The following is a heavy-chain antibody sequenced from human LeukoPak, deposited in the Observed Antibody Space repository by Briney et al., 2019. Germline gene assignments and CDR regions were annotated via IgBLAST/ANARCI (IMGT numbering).Heavy chain of an antibody. Sequence: SETLSLTCTVSGGSISTYYWSWIRQPPGKGLEWIGYIYYSGSTNYNPSLKSRVTISVDTSKNQFSLKLSSVTAADTAVYYCTRTDSSSAIDYRGQGTLVAVSS. CDR1: GGSISTYY. D-gene: IGHD6-6*01. CDR2: IYYSGST. V-gene: IGHV4-59*01. J-gene: IGHJ4*02. CDR3: TRTDSSSAIDY.